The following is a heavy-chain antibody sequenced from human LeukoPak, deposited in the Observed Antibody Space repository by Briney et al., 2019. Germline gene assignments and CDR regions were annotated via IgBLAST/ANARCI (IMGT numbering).Heavy chain of an antibody. D-gene: IGHD3-3*01. J-gene: IGHJ6*02. CDR3: ARGDKDFWGVYYGMDV. CDR1: GYTLTELS. Sequence: SVKVSCKVSGYTLTELSMHWVRQAPGQGLEWMGGIIPIFGTANYAQKFQGRVTITADESTSTAYMELSSLRSEDTAVYYCARGDKDFWGVYYGMDVWGQGTTVTVSS. CDR2: IIPIFGTA. V-gene: IGHV1-69*13.